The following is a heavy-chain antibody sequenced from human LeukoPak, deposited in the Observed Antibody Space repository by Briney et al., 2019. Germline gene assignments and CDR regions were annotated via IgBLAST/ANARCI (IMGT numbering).Heavy chain of an antibody. CDR2: ISSSSSYI. CDR1: GFTFSSYG. V-gene: IGHV3-21*01. Sequence: PGGSLRLSCAASGFTFSSYGMNWVRQAPGKGLEWVPSISSSSSYIYYADSVKGRFTISRDDAKNSLYLQMNSLRAEGTAVYYCARDGYYDFWSGYYRNDYYYYMDVWGKGTTVTVSS. D-gene: IGHD3-3*01. J-gene: IGHJ6*03. CDR3: ARDGYYDFWSGYYRNDYYYYMDV.